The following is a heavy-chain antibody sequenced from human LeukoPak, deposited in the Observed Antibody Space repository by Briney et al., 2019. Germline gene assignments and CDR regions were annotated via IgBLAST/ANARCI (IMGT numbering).Heavy chain of an antibody. CDR3: ASRDCSGENCYAGQLGF. V-gene: IGHV3-23*01. D-gene: IGHD2-8*02. CDR1: GFALSSYT. J-gene: IGHJ4*02. Sequence: GGSLRLSCTASGFALSSYTISWVRQAPGKGLEWVSSLRGPEGSPFYADSVKGRFTISTDNSKNTLYLQMNSLRAADTAVYYCASRDCSGENCYAGQLGFWGQGIQVTVSS. CDR2: LRGPEGSP.